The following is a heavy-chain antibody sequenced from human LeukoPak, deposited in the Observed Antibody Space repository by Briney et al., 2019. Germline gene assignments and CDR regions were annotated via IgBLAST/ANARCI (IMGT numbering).Heavy chain of an antibody. CDR3: ARRREGYFDL. CDR2: IYYTGSS. CDR1: GGSISSYY. J-gene: IGHJ2*01. Sequence: PSETLSLTCTVSGGSISSYYWSWIRQPPGKGLEWIGYIYYTGSSNYNPSLKSRVTTSVVTSKNQFSLKVNSVTAADTAVYYCARRREGYFDLWGRGNLVTVSS. V-gene: IGHV4-59*12.